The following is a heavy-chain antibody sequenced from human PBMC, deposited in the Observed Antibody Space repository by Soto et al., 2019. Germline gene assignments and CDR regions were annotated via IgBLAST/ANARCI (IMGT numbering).Heavy chain of an antibody. V-gene: IGHV4-59*12. Sequence: SETLSLTCTVSGGSISSYYWSWIRQPPGKGLEWIGYIYYSGSTNYNPSLKSRVTISVDTSISTAYLQWSSLKASDTAMYYCVRCMLYYFDYWGQGTLVTVSS. CDR3: VRCMLYYFDY. CDR1: GGSISSYY. J-gene: IGHJ4*02. D-gene: IGHD2-8*01. CDR2: IYYSGST.